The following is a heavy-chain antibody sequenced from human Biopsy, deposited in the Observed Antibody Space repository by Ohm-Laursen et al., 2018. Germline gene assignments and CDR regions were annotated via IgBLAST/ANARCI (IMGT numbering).Heavy chain of an antibody. CDR2: VNPNSGAT. D-gene: IGHD3-10*01. CDR3: ARDRMVTIITLVRADTFDI. CDR1: GYTFTSYG. Sequence: GASVKVSCKASGYTFTSYGISWVRQAPGQGLEWMGWVNPNSGATNYAQKFQGRVTMTSDTSISTAYIELRRLISDDTAVYFCARDRMVTIITLVRADTFDIWGQGTLVIVSS. J-gene: IGHJ3*02. V-gene: IGHV1-2*02.